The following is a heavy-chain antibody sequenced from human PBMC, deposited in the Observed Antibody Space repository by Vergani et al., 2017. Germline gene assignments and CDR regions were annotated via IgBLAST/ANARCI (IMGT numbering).Heavy chain of an antibody. V-gene: IGHV1-18*01. Sequence: QVQLVQSGAEVKKPGASVKVSCKASGYTFTSYGISWVRQAPGQGLEWMGWISAYNGNTNYAQKLQGRVTMTTDTSTSTSYMKLRSLRSDDTAVYYCARDGGHCSSTSCRYQWWVDGDGFDIWGQGTMVTVSS. CDR3: ARDGGHCSSTSCRYQWWVDGDGFDI. CDR2: ISAYNGNT. J-gene: IGHJ3*02. D-gene: IGHD2-2*01. CDR1: GYTFTSYG.